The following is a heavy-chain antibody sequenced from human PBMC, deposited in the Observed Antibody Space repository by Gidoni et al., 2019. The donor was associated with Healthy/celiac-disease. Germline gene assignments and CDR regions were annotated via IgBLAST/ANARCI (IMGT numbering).Heavy chain of an antibody. CDR1: GGSISSGDYY. Sequence: QVQLQESGPGLVKPSQTLSLTCTVSGGSISSGDYYWSWIRQPPGKGLEWIGYTDYSGSTYYNPSLKSRVTISVDTSKNQFSLKLSSVTAADTAVYYCARGRLGEDYYYYMDVWGKGTTVTVSS. D-gene: IGHD4-17*01. CDR3: ARGRLGEDYYYYMDV. V-gene: IGHV4-30-4*01. CDR2: TDYSGST. J-gene: IGHJ6*03.